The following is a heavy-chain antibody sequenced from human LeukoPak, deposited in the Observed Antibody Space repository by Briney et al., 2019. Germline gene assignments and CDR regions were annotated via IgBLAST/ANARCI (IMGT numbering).Heavy chain of an antibody. D-gene: IGHD6-13*01. V-gene: IGHV3-23*01. CDR2: RSGGCGST. J-gene: IGHJ1*01. CDR1: GFTFSSYA. Sequence: GGSLRLSCAASGFTFSSYAMIWVRQAPGKGLELVSARSGGCGSTYYADSVKGRFTIYRDNSKNTLYLQMNSLRAEDTAVYYCAKDPRGIAAAGTDEYFQHWGQGPLVSVSS. CDR3: AKDPRGIAAAGTDEYFQH.